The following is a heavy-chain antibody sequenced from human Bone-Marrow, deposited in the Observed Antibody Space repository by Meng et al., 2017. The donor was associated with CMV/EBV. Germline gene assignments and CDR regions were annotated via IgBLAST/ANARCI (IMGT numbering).Heavy chain of an antibody. V-gene: IGHV3-30*04. CDR1: AFTFSSYA. J-gene: IGHJ6*02. Sequence: GESLKISCAASAFTFSSYAMHWVRQAPGKGLEWVAVISYDGSNKYYADFVKGRFTISRDNSKNTLYLQMNSLRAEDTAVYYCAKGEDGMDVWGQGTTVTVSS. CDR3: AKGEDGMDV. CDR2: ISYDGSNK.